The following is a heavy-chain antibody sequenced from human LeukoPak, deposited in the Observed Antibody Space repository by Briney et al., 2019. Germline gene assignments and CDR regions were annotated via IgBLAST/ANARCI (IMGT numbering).Heavy chain of an antibody. J-gene: IGHJ6*02. CDR1: GGSISSYY. V-gene: IGHV4-59*08. D-gene: IGHD2-15*01. CDR2: IYYSGST. Sequence: SEILSLTCTVSGGSISSYYWSWIRQPPGKGLEWIGYIYYSGSTNYNPSLKSRVTISVDTSKNQFSLKLSSVTAADTAVYYCARSDLGYCSGGSCYLPYYYYYGMDVWGQGTTVTVSS. CDR3: ARSDLGYCSGGSCYLPYYYYYGMDV.